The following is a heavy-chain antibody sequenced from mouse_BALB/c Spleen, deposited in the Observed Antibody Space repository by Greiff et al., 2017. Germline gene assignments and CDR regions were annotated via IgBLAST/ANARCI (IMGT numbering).Heavy chain of an antibody. CDR2: ISYSGST. D-gene: IGHD2-4*01. J-gene: IGHJ2*01. CDR1: GYSITSDYA. Sequence: EVQLQESGPGLVKPSQSLSLTCTVTGYSITSDYAWNWIRQFPGNKLEWMGYISYSGSTSYNPSLKSRISITRDTSKNQFFLQLNSVTTEDTATYYCARRGDYVLDYWGQGTTLTVSS. V-gene: IGHV3-2*02. CDR3: ARRGDYVLDY.